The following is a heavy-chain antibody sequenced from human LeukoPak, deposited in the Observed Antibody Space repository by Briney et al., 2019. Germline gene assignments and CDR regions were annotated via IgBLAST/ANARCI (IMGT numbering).Heavy chain of an antibody. D-gene: IGHD3-10*01. CDR1: GFTFSSYG. Sequence: PGGSLRLSCAASGFTFSSYGMHWVRQAPGKGLEWVAVISYDGSNKYYADSVKGRFTTSRDNSKNTLYLQMNSLRAEDTAVYYCAKDSALGAFDIWGQGTMVTVSS. J-gene: IGHJ3*02. V-gene: IGHV3-30*18. CDR2: ISYDGSNK. CDR3: AKDSALGAFDI.